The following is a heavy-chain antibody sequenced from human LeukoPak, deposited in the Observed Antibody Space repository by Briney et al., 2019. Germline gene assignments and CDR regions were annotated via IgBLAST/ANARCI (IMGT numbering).Heavy chain of an antibody. V-gene: IGHV3-33*01. CDR2: IWYDGSNK. J-gene: IGHJ4*02. D-gene: IGHD3-3*01. CDR1: GFTFSSYG. Sequence: GSLRPSCAASGFTFSSYGMHWVRQAPGKGLEWVAVIWYDGSNKYYADSVKGRFTISRDNSKNTLYLQMNSLRAEDTAVYYCARESPGITIFGVLSWGQGTLVTVSS. CDR3: ARESPGITIFGVLS.